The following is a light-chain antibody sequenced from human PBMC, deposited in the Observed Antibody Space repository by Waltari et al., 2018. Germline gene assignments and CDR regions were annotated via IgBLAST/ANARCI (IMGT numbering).Light chain of an antibody. V-gene: IGKV1-39*01. J-gene: IGKJ4*01. CDR1: QYISDY. CDR2: AAS. CDR3: QQNTNAPLT. Sequence: DIQMTQSPSSLSASVGDRVSIACRASQYISDYLNWYQQKPGKAPKLLISAASSLQSGVPSRCISSGSATVFTLTIINLLPADYSTYYCQQNTNAPLTFGGGTRVEI.